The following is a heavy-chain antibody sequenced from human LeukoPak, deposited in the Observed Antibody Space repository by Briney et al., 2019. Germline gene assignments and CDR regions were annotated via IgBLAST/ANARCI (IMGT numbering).Heavy chain of an antibody. J-gene: IGHJ3*02. CDR1: GGSISSGSYY. V-gene: IGHV4-61*02. CDR3: ARAYYDFWSGHDAFDI. Sequence: SQTLSLTCTVSGGSISSGSYYWSWIRQPAGKGLEWIGRIYTSGSTNYNPSLKSRVTISVDTSKNQFSLKLNSVTAADTAVYYCARAYYDFWSGHDAFDIWGQGTMVTVSS. CDR2: IYTSGST. D-gene: IGHD3-3*01.